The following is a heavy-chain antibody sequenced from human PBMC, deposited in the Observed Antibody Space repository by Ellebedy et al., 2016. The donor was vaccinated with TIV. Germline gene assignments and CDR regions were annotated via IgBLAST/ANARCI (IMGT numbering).Heavy chain of an antibody. V-gene: IGHV1-46*01. D-gene: IGHD3-3*01. CDR1: GGDLSGYE. CDR2: VNPTGDFT. CDR3: VTDPLYYGNNVGYHDYGMDV. J-gene: IGHJ6*02. Sequence: AASVKVTCKAPGGDLSGYEMHSVRQAPGQGLQWLGIVNPTGDFTIYAQSVQGRITMTRETPTHSVYMELTSLSSDDTAIYYCVTDPLYYGNNVGYHDYGMDVWGQGTMVTVSS.